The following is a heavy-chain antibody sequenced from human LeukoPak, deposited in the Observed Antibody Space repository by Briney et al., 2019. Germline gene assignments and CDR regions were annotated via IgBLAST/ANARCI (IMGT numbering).Heavy chain of an antibody. CDR1: GFTVSSNY. V-gene: IGHV3-66*04. Sequence: PGGSLRLSCAASGFTVSSNYMSWVRQAPGKGLEWVSVIYSGGSTYYADSVKGRFTISRDNSKNTLYLQMNSLRAEDTAVYYCARHFYYGDYYFDYWGQGTLVTVSS. CDR3: ARHFYYGDYYFDY. J-gene: IGHJ4*02. D-gene: IGHD4-17*01. CDR2: IYSGGST.